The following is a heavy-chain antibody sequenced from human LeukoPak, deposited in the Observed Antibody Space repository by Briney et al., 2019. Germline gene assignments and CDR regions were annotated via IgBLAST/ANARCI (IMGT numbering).Heavy chain of an antibody. CDR2: ISYDGSNK. CDR3: ARDYYYVSGNYYIYFDY. V-gene: IGHV3-30*03. Sequence: GGSLRLSCAASGFTFSSYGMHWVRQAPGKGLEWVAVISYDGSNKYYADSVKGRFTISRDNAKNSLHLQMNSLRAEDTAVYYCARDYYYVSGNYYIYFDYWGQGILVTVSS. CDR1: GFTFSSYG. D-gene: IGHD3-10*01. J-gene: IGHJ4*02.